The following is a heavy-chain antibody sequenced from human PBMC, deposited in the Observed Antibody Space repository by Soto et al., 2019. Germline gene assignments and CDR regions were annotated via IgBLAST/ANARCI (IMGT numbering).Heavy chain of an antibody. CDR3: ARGVDTAMVNDY. CDR1: GGSISSGDYY. CDR2: IYYIGST. V-gene: IGHV4-30-4*01. D-gene: IGHD5-18*01. J-gene: IGHJ4*02. Sequence: SATLALTGTVSGGSISSGDYYWSWIRQPPGKGLEWIGYIYYIGSTYYNPSLKSRVTISVDTSKNQFSLKLSSVTAADTAVYYCARGVDTAMVNDYWGQGTLVTVSS.